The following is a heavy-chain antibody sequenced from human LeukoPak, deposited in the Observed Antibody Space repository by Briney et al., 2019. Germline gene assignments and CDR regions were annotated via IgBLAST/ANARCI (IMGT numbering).Heavy chain of an antibody. CDR2: INPSGGST. CDR1: GYTFTSYY. CDR3: ARGKRTQGYCSSTSCYDPLSS. J-gene: IGHJ5*02. Sequence: ASVNVSCKASGYTFTSYYMHWVRQAPGQGLEWMGIINPSGGSTSYAQKFQGRVTMTRDTSTSTVYMELSSLRSEDTAVYYCARGKRTQGYCSSTSCYDPLSSWGQGTLVTVSS. D-gene: IGHD2-2*01. V-gene: IGHV1-46*01.